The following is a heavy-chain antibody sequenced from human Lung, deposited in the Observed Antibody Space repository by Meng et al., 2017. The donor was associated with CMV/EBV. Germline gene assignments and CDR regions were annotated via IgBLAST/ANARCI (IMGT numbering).Heavy chain of an antibody. Sequence: SXKISXAASESNFSKYGMHWLRQTRGKGVEWVAVIRYDGSKKYYADYVRGGFTISRDDSRDTLGLQMNSLRVADTAIYYCCLVDESGYPSFGIWGQGPLVTVSS. D-gene: IGHD3-22*01. CDR3: CLVDESGYPSFGI. CDR1: ESNFSKYG. V-gene: IGHV3-33*03. J-gene: IGHJ3*02. CDR2: IRYDGSKK.